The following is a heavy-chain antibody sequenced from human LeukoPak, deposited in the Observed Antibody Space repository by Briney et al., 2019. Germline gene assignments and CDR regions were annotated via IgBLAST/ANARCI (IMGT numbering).Heavy chain of an antibody. CDR1: GFTFSSYG. J-gene: IGHJ4*02. CDR2: ISYDGSNK. V-gene: IGHV3-30*18. Sequence: GGSLRLSCAASGFTFSSYGMHWVRQAPGKGLEWVAVISYDGSNKYYADSVKGRFTISRDNSKNTLYLQMNSLRAEDTAVYYCAKRGFDAFDYWGQGTLVTVSS. CDR3: AKRGFDAFDY.